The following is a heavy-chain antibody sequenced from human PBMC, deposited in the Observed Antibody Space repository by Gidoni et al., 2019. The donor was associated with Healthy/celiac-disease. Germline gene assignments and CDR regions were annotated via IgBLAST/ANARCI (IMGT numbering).Heavy chain of an antibody. D-gene: IGHD2-15*01. CDR1: GFTFSSDA. V-gene: IGHV3-23*01. CDR3: AKVECRSGGSCYLDY. J-gene: IGHJ4*02. Sequence: EVQLLESGGGLVQPGGSLRLSCAASGFTFSSDAMSWVRQAPGKGREWVSAISGSGGSTYYADSVKGRFTISRDNSKNTLYLQMNSLRADDTAVYYCAKVECRSGGSCYLDYWGQGTLVTVSS. CDR2: ISGSGGST.